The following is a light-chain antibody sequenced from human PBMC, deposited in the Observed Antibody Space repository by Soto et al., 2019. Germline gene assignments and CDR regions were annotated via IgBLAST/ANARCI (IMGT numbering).Light chain of an antibody. V-gene: IGKV3-15*01. CDR1: QSVNSN. CDR3: QQYNDWPLT. Sequence: EKVMTQSPAALSVSPGERATLSCRASQSVNSNLAWYQRKPGQAPRLLLYGASTRATGIPARFSGSASGTEFTLTISSRQAEDSADYYCQQYNDWPLTFGGGTKVEIK. CDR2: GAS. J-gene: IGKJ4*01.